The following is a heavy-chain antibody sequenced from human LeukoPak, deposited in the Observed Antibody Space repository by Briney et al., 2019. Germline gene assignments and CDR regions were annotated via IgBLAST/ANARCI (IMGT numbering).Heavy chain of an antibody. D-gene: IGHD3-10*01. CDR3: ARDLSGSFDY. CDR1: GFTFSSYA. CDR2: IIASGGTT. J-gene: IGHJ4*02. V-gene: IGHV3-23*01. Sequence: GGSLRLSCAASGFTFSSYAMSWVRRAPGKGLEWVSSIIASGGTTYYADSVKGRFTISRDNAKNSLYLQMNSLRAEDTAVYYCARDLSGSFDYWGQGTLVTVSS.